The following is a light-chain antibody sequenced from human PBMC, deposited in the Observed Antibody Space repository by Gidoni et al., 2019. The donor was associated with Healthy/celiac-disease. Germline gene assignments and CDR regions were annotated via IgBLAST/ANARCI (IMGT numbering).Light chain of an antibody. Sequence: EILLTQSPDTLSLSPEERATLSCRASQSVSSYLAWYPQKPDQAPKLLIYDASNRATGIPARFSGSGSGTDFTLTISSLEPEDFAVYYCQQRSNWPYTFGQGTKLEIK. CDR3: QQRSNWPYT. CDR1: QSVSSY. V-gene: IGKV3-11*01. J-gene: IGKJ2*01. CDR2: DAS.